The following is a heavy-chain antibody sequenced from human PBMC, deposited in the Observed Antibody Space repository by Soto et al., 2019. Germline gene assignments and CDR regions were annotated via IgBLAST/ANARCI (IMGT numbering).Heavy chain of an antibody. V-gene: IGHV3-48*03. D-gene: IGHD3-22*01. CDR1: GFTFSSYE. J-gene: IGHJ1*01. Sequence: GGSLRLSCAASGFTFSSYEMNWVRQAPGKGLEWVSYISSGGLTIYYSDSVKGRFTISRDNAENSLYLQMNSLRAEDTAVYYCARGSITMIVAEYFHNWARAPWSPSPQ. CDR3: ARGSITMIVAEYFHN. CDR2: ISSGGLTI.